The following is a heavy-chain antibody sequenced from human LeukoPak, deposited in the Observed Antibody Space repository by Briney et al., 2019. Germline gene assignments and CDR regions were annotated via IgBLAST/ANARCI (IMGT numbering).Heavy chain of an antibody. Sequence: GESLKISCKGSGYSFTSYWIGWVRQMPGKGLEWMGIIYPGDSDTRYSPSFQGQVTISGDKSNSTAYLQWSSLKASDTAMYYCARGGDNYAPYYYGMDVWGQGTTVTVSS. D-gene: IGHD5-18*01. J-gene: IGHJ6*02. CDR3: ARGGDNYAPYYYGMDV. V-gene: IGHV5-51*01. CDR1: GYSFTSYW. CDR2: IYPGDSDT.